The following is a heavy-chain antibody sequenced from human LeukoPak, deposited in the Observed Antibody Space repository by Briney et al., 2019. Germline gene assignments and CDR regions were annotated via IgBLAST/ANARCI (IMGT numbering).Heavy chain of an antibody. V-gene: IGHV1-24*01. J-gene: IGHJ5*02. CDR3: ATLHYYDSSGYFPWFDP. CDR1: GYTLTELS. CDR2: FDPEDGET. Sequence: LRASVKVSCKVSGYTLTELSMHWVRQAPGKGLEWMGGFDPEDGETIYAQKFQGRVTMTEDTSTDTAYMELSSLRSEDTAVYYCATLHYYDSSGYFPWFDPWGQGTLVTVSS. D-gene: IGHD3-22*01.